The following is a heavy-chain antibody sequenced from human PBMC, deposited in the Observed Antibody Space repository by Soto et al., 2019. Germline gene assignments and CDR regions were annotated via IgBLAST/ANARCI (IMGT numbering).Heavy chain of an antibody. J-gene: IGHJ4*02. CDR3: ARAWGGYFDY. D-gene: IGHD3-16*01. CDR1: GGSVSSGGYY. V-gene: IGHV4-31*03. Sequence: QVQLQESGPGLVKPSQTLSLTCTVSGGSVSSGGYYWSWIRQHPGKGLEWIGYIYYSESTYYNPSLKSRGTISIDPSKNQFSLKLSSVTAADTAVDYCARAWGGYFDYWGQGTLVTVSS. CDR2: IYYSEST.